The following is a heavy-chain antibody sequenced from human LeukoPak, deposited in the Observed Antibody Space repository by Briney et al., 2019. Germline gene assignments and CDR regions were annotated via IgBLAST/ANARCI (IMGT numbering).Heavy chain of an antibody. D-gene: IGHD5-18*01. CDR1: GGSISSGEYY. CDR3: ARAVQLWYLT. CDR2: IYYSGST. J-gene: IGHJ5*02. Sequence: SETLSLTCTVSGGSISSGEYYCSWIRQPPRKCLEWIGYIYYSGSTYYNPSLKSRVTISVDTSKNQFSLKLSSVTAADTAVYYCARAVQLWYLTWGQGTLVTVSS. V-gene: IGHV4-30-4*01.